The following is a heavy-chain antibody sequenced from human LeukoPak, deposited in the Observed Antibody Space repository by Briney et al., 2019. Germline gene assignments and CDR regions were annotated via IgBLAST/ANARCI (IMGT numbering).Heavy chain of an antibody. CDR2: ISGSGDST. V-gene: IGHV3-23*01. J-gene: IGHJ4*02. CDR3: AKTCPLDSSSWSHGDY. CDR1: GFTFSSYS. D-gene: IGHD6-13*01. Sequence: GGSLRLSCAASGFTFSSYSMNWVRQAPGKGLEWVSAISGSGDSTYYGDSVKGRFTISRDNSKNTLYLQMNSLRAEDTAVYYCAKTCPLDSSSWSHGDYWGQGTLVTVSS.